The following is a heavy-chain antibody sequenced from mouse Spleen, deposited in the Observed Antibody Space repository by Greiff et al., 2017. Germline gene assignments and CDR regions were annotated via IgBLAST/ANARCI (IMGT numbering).Heavy chain of an antibody. CDR1: GFTFSSYA. D-gene: IGHD2-1*01. V-gene: IGHV5-9-3*01. J-gene: IGHJ4*01. CDR3: ARDGNMERYAMDY. Sequence: EVQLVESGGGLVKPGGSLKLSCAASGFTFSSYAMSWVRQTPEKRLEWVATISSGGSYTYYPDSVKGRFTISRDNAKNTLYLQMSSLRSEDTAMYYCARDGNMERYAMDYWGQGTSVTVSS. CDR2: ISSGGSYT.